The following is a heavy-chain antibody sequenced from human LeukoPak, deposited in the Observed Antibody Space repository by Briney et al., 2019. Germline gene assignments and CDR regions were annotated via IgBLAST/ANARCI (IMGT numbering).Heavy chain of an antibody. CDR1: GFTFSSYA. D-gene: IGHD3-22*01. CDR3: ARGKTYYYDSSGYP. J-gene: IGHJ4*02. Sequence: GGSLRLSCAASGFTFSSYAMHWVRQAPGKGLEWVAVISYDGSNKYYADSVKGRFTISRDNSKNTLYLQMNSLRAEDTAVYYCARGKTYYYDSSGYPWGQGTLVTVSS. V-gene: IGHV3-30*04. CDR2: ISYDGSNK.